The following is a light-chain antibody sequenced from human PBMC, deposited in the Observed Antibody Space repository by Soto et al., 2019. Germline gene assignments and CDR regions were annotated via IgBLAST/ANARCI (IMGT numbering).Light chain of an antibody. V-gene: IGKV3-20*01. CDR3: QQNGSSPRS. CDR2: GAS. Sequence: EIVLTQSPGTLSLSPGERATLSCRASQSLSSTYLAWYQHKLGQAPRLLIYGASSKASGIPDRFSGSGSGTDFTLTISRLEPEDFAVYYCQQNGSSPRSFGQGTKVEVK. J-gene: IGKJ1*01. CDR1: QSLSSTY.